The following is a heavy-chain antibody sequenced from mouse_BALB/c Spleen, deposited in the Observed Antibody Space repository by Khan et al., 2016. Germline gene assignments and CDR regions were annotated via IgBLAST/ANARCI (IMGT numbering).Heavy chain of an antibody. J-gene: IGHJ2*01. CDR3: TREGYYPY. D-gene: IGHD2-3*01. Sequence: VQLQQSGAELVKPGASVKLSCTASGFNIKDTYMHWVKQRPEQGLEWIGRIDPANVNTKYDPTFQGKATITADTSSNTAYLQLSRLTSEAPAVYYCTREGYYPYGGQGTTLTVSS. CDR1: GFNIKDTY. V-gene: IGHV14-3*02. CDR2: IDPANVNT.